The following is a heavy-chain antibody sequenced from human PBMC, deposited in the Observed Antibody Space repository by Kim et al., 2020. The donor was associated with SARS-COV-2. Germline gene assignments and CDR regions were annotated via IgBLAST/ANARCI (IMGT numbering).Heavy chain of an antibody. CDR1: GFTFSSYG. V-gene: IGHV3-30*18. J-gene: IGHJ5*02. CDR3: AKDRGGMPWFDP. CDR2: ISYDGSNK. Sequence: GGSLRLSCAASGFTFSSYGIHWVRQAPGKGLEWVAVISYDGSNKYYADSVKGRFTISRDNSKNTLYLQMNSLRAEDTAVYYCAKDRGGMPWFDPWGQGTLVTVSS. D-gene: IGHD3-16*01.